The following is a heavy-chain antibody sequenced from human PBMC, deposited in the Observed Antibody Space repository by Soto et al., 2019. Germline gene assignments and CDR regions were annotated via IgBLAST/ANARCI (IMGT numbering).Heavy chain of an antibody. CDR1: GGSISSGDYY. CDR2: IYYSGST. D-gene: IGHD3-10*01. Sequence: QVQLQESGPGLVKPSQTLSLTCTVSGGSISSGDYYWSWIRQPPGKGLEWIGYIYYSGSTYYNSLLKSRVTRSVDTSKYQFSLKMSSVTAADTAVYYCARVGGFGATTIDYWGQGTLVTVSS. J-gene: IGHJ4*02. V-gene: IGHV4-30-4*01. CDR3: ARVGGFGATTIDY.